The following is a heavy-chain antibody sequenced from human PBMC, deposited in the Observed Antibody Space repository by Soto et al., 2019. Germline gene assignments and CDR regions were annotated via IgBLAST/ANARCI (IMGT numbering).Heavy chain of an antibody. D-gene: IGHD3-3*01. CDR3: AKDRSYLESPTIFGVVTPKYGMDV. CDR2: ISGSGGST. Sequence: GGSLRLSCAASGFTFSSYAMSWVRQAPGKGLEWVSAISGSGGSTYYADSVKGRFTISRDNSKNTLYLQMNSLRAEDTAVYYCAKDRSYLESPTIFGVVTPKYGMDVWGQGTTVTVSS. J-gene: IGHJ6*02. V-gene: IGHV3-23*01. CDR1: GFTFSSYA.